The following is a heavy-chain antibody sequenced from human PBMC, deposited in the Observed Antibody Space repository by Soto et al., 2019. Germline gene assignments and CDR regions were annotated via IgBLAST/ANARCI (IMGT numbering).Heavy chain of an antibody. V-gene: IGHV1-2*02. CDR3: ARDLIVVVPVAGYYYYYGMDV. J-gene: IGHJ6*02. Sequence: ASVKVSCKASGYTFTGYYMHWVRQAPGQGLVWMGWINPNSGGTNYAQKFQGRVTMTRDTSISTAYMELSRLRSDDTAVYYCARDLIVVVPVAGYYYYYGMDVWGQGTTVTVSS. CDR2: INPNSGGT. CDR1: GYTFTGYY. D-gene: IGHD2-2*01.